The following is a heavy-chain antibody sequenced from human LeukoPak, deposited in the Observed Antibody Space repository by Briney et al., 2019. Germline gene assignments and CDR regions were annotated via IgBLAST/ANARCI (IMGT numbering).Heavy chain of an antibody. D-gene: IGHD2-15*01. CDR1: GFTFSSYA. CDR2: ISSNGGST. J-gene: IGHJ3*02. CDR3: ARVQSYWAAFDI. Sequence: GGSLRLSCAASGFTFSSYAMHWVRQAPGKGLEYVSAISSNGGSTYYANSVKGRFTISRDNSKNTLYLQMGSLRAEDMAVYYCARVQSYWAAFDIWGLGTMVTVSS. V-gene: IGHV3-64*01.